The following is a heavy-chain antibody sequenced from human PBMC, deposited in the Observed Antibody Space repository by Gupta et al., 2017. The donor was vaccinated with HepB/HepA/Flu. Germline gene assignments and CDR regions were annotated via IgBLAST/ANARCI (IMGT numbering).Heavy chain of an antibody. CDR2: ISSSSSYI. V-gene: IGHV3-21*01. CDR1: GFTFSSYS. J-gene: IGHJ6*02. Sequence: EAQLVGAGGGLVKPGGSLRVSCAASGFTFSSYSMNWVRQAPGKGLEWVSSISSSSSYIDDADSVKGRFTIARDNAKNSLYLQMKRLRAEDTAVYYGARGNYNYGMDVGGQGTTVTVSS. CDR3: ARGNYNYGMDV.